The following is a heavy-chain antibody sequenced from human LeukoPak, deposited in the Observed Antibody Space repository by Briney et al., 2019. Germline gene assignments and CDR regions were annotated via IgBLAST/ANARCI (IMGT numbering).Heavy chain of an antibody. CDR3: ARELRFVNAAMVSGGF. D-gene: IGHD5-18*01. V-gene: IGHV4-39*02. CDR2: IYYNGAT. J-gene: IGHJ4*02. Sequence: SETLSLTCTVSGGSIGNTDYYWGWVRQPPGKGLEWIGTIYYNGATQYNPSLKSRVTISVDTSKNQFSPRVNSVTAADTAVYYCARELRFVNAAMVSGGFWGQGALVTVSS. CDR1: GGSIGNTDYY.